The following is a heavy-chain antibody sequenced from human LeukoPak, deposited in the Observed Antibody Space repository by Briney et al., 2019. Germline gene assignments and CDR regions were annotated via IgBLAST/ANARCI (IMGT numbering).Heavy chain of an antibody. J-gene: IGHJ4*02. CDR3: ARDCSSTRCIDY. CDR2: IWYEGSNK. Sequence: GGSLRLSCAASGFTFSRYGMHWVRQAPGKGLEWVADIWYEGSNKYYADSVKGRFTISRDNSKNTLYLQMNSLRAEDTAVYYCARDCSSTRCIDYWGQGTLVTVSS. D-gene: IGHD2-2*01. V-gene: IGHV3-33*01. CDR1: GFTFSRYG.